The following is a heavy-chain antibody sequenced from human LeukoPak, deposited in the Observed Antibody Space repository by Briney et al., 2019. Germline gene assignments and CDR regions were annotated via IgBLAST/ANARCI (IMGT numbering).Heavy chain of an antibody. V-gene: IGHV3-33*01. CDR3: ARDVRYFDWLSLVDY. D-gene: IGHD3-9*01. CDR2: IWYDGSNK. CDR1: GFTFSSYG. J-gene: IGHJ4*02. Sequence: GRSLRLSCAASGFTFSSYGMHWVRQAPGKGLEWVAVIWYDGSNKYYADSVKGRFTISRDNSKSTLYLQMNSLRAEDTAVYYCARDVRYFDWLSLVDYWGQGTLVTVSS.